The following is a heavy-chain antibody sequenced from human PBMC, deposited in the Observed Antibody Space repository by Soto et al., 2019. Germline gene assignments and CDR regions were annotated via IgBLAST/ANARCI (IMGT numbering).Heavy chain of an antibody. D-gene: IGHD1-20*01. V-gene: IGHV1-69*06. CDR2: IIPMFGST. Sequence: ASVKVSCKASGGTFNNYAISWVRQAPGQGLEWMGGIIPMFGSTVYAPQFQGRVTITADRSTSIAFMQLTSLRSEDTALYFCTPITAPSYYYGMDVWGQGTAVTVSS. CDR3: TPITAPSYYYGMDV. CDR1: GGTFNNYA. J-gene: IGHJ6*02.